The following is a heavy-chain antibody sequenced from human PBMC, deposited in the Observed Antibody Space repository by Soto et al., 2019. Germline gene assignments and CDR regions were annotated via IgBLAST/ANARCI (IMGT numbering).Heavy chain of an antibody. D-gene: IGHD3-10*01. V-gene: IGHV5-51*01. CDR3: ARNYYYGAGTLDY. CDR1: GYTFTNYW. J-gene: IGHJ4*02. Sequence: PGESLKISCKGSGYTFTNYWIGWVRQMPGKGLEWTGIIYPGDSETRYSPPFQGQVTMSADKSISTAYLQWSSLKASDSAMYYCARNYYYGAGTLDYWGQGTLVTVSS. CDR2: IYPGDSET.